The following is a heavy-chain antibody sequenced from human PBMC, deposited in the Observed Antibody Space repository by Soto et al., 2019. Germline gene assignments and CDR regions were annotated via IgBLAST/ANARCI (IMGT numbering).Heavy chain of an antibody. Sequence: EVQLVESGGGLVKPGGSLRLSCAASGFTFNTYDMNWVRQAPGKGLEWVSSITTSSAYIYYADSLNGPITISSDNAKNSLFLQMNSLRAEDTAVYYCVRSGTARLLRHSWFDTWGQGTLVTVSS. CDR1: GFTFNTYD. V-gene: IGHV3-21*01. J-gene: IGHJ5*02. D-gene: IGHD2-21*01. CDR2: ITTSSAYI. CDR3: VRSGTARLLRHSWFDT.